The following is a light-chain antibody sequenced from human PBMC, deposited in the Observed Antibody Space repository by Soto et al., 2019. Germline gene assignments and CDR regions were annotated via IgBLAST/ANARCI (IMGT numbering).Light chain of an antibody. CDR3: QQYGSSIT. CDR2: DAS. Sequence: IVLTQYAATLSLSPGERATLSCRASQSVTSYLAWYQQRPGQAPRLLINDASRRATGIPDRFSGSGSGADFTLTISSLEPEDFAVYYCQQYGSSITSGPGGKVAI. J-gene: IGKJ3*01. V-gene: IGKV3-11*01. CDR1: QSVTSY.